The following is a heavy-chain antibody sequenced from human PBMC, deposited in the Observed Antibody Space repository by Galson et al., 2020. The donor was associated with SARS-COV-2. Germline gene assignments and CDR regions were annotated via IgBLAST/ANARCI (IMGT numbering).Heavy chain of an antibody. J-gene: IGHJ6*02. CDR3: ARHPGPGLRFLEWLLSDYYYYGMDV. Sequence: ETSETLSLTCTVSGGSISSSSYYWGWIRQPPGKGLEWIGSIYYSGSTYYNPSLKSRVTISVDTSTNQFSLKLSSVTAADTAVYYCARHPGPGLRFLEWLLSDYYYYGMDVWGQGTTVTVSS. V-gene: IGHV4-39*01. CDR1: GGSISSSSYY. CDR2: IYYSGST. D-gene: IGHD3-3*01.